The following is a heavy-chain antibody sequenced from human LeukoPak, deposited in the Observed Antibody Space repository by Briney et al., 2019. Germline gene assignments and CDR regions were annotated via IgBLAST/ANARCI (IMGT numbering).Heavy chain of an antibody. J-gene: IGHJ5*02. D-gene: IGHD1-7*01. V-gene: IGHV1-2*02. CDR1: GYTFTGYY. CDR2: INPNGGGT. CDR3: ASLELHLQVLPYPNWFDP. Sequence: ASVTVTFKSSGYTFTGYYMHWVRQAPGQGREWMGWINPNGGGTNYVQKFQGRVTMTRHTSISAAYMDVSRLRAGDTAVHYCASLELHLQVLPYPNWFDPWGQGTLVTVSS.